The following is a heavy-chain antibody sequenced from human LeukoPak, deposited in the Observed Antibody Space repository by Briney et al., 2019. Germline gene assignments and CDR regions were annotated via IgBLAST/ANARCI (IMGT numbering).Heavy chain of an antibody. CDR2: IRYDGSNK. CDR3: AKDGYYDFWSGYYEDY. V-gene: IGHV3-30*02. J-gene: IGHJ4*02. D-gene: IGHD3-3*01. Sequence: GGSLRLSCAASGFTFSSYGMHWVRQAPGKGLEWVAFIRYDGSNKYYADSVKGRFTISRDNSKDTLYLQMNSLRAEDTAVYYCAKDGYYDFWSGYYEDYWGQGTLVTVSS. CDR1: GFTFSSYG.